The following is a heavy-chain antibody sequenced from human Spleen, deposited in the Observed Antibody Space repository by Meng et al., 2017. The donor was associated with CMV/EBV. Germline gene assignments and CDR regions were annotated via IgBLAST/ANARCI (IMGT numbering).Heavy chain of an antibody. CDR1: GFTINKNY. D-gene: IGHD1-26*01. V-gene: IGHV3-66*02. J-gene: IGHJ4*02. Sequence: LRLSCAGSGFTINKNYMNWVRQAPGKGLEWVSVIYKDEDRTYYADSVKGRFTISRDNSENTLYLQMNGLRPDDTAVYYCTRGGAMRNWGQGTLVTVSS. CDR3: TRGGAMRN. CDR2: IYKDEDRT.